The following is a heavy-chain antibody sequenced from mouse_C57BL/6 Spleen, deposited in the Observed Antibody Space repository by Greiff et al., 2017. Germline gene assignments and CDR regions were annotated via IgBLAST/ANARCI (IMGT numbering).Heavy chain of an antibody. CDR2: PYWEDAK. CDR3: ARREDYGSSGYFDV. CDR1: GFSLSTSGMG. J-gene: IGHJ1*03. Sequence: QVTLQESGPGILQSSPSLSLSCTSSGFSLSTSGMGVSWIRPPSGMGLDWLAHPYWEDAKRYNPSLKSRLTISKDTSRNQAFLKITSVDTADTATYYCARREDYGSSGYFDVWGTGTTVTVSS. V-gene: IGHV8-12*01. D-gene: IGHD1-1*01.